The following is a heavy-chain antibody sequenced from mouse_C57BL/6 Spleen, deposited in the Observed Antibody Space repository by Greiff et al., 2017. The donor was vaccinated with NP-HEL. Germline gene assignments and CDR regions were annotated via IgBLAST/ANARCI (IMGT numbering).Heavy chain of an antibody. CDR1: GYAFSSSW. CDR3: ARWGFSTTSGYAMDC. J-gene: IGHJ4*01. D-gene: IGHD1-1*01. CDR2: IYPGDGDT. Sequence: QVHVKQSGPELVKPGASVKISCKASGYAFSSSWMNWVKQRPGKGLEWIGRIYPGDGDTNNNGKLKGKDTLTADKSSSTADMQLSSLTSEDSAVYFCARWGFSTTSGYAMDCWGQRTSVTCSS. V-gene: IGHV1-82*01.